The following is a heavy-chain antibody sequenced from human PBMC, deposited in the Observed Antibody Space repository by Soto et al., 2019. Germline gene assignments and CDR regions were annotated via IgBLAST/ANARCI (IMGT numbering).Heavy chain of an antibody. J-gene: IGHJ4*02. V-gene: IGHV4-34*01. D-gene: IGHD1-20*01. CDR1: GGSFSGYY. CDR2: INHSGST. Sequence: SETLSLTCAVYGGSFSGYYWSWIRQPPGKGLEWIGEINHSGSTNYNPSLKSRVTISVDTSKNQFSLKLSSVTAADTAVYYCARLRYYNWNPYFDYWGQGTLVTVSS. CDR3: ARLRYYNWNPYFDY.